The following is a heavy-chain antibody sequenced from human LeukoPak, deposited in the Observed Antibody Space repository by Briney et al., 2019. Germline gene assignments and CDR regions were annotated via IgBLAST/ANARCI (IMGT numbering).Heavy chain of an antibody. CDR3: VRVGGLINNFDY. D-gene: IGHD3-10*01. J-gene: IGHJ4*02. CDR2: ISGSGGNT. V-gene: IGHV3-23*01. Sequence: PGGSLRLSCAASGFTYSSYAMSWVRQAPGKGLEWVSAISGSGGNTFYADSVKGRFTISRDNSKNTLYLQMNSLRAEDTAAYYCVRVGGLINNFDYWGQGNLVTVSS. CDR1: GFTYSSYA.